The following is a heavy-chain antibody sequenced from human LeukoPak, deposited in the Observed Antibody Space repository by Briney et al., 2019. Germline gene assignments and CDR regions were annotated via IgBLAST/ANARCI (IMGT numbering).Heavy chain of an antibody. J-gene: IGHJ4*02. D-gene: IGHD4-17*01. Sequence: PSGTLSLTCGVSGGSITSTNWWSWVRQPPGQGLEWIGEISLTGRTNYNPSLIGRVIMSLDESRNQLSLTLTSVTAADTAIYYCAREPTGTTGDHWGQGTLVTVSS. CDR2: ISLTGRT. CDR1: GGSITSTNW. V-gene: IGHV4-4*02. CDR3: AREPTGTTGDH.